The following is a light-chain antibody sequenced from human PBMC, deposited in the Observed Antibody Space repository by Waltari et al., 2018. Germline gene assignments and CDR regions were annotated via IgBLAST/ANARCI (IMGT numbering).Light chain of an antibody. CDR2: GAS. CDR1: QNIADY. J-gene: IGKJ2*01. Sequence: DIQMTQPPSSLSASVGDRVTITCRASQNIADYLNRYQEKPGEAPKLLIWGASSLQRGVPSRFSGSGSGTDFTLTLSSLHPEDFATYYCQQSYSTPYTFGQGTELDIK. V-gene: IGKV1-39*01. CDR3: QQSYSTPYT.